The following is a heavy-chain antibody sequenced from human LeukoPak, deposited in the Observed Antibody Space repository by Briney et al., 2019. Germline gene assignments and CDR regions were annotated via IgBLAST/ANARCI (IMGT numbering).Heavy chain of an antibody. CDR3: ARENVVVPAAIHLYYYGMDV. CDR2: IKQDGSEK. Sequence: GGSLRLSCAASGCTFSSYWMSWVRQAPGKGLEWVANIKQDGSEKYYVDSVKGRFTISRDNAKNSLYLQMNSLRAEDTAVYYCARENVVVPAAIHLYYYGMDVWGQGTTVTVSS. V-gene: IGHV3-7*01. CDR1: GCTFSSYW. J-gene: IGHJ6*02. D-gene: IGHD2-2*02.